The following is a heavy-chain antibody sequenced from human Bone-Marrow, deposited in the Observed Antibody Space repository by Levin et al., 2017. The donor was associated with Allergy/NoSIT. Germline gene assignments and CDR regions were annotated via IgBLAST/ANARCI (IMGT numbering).Heavy chain of an antibody. CDR3: ARGRGYLNVNY. CDR2: LSHDGSKK. CDR1: GFTFSSVA. D-gene: IGHD3-22*01. V-gene: IGHV3-30*04. J-gene: IGHJ4*02. Sequence: GGSLRLSCAASGFTFSSVAMHWVRQAPGKGLEWVAALSHDGSKKYYADSVKGRFTISRDNTKNTLYLQVNSLRAEDTAVYYCARGRGYLNVNYWGQGALVTVSS.